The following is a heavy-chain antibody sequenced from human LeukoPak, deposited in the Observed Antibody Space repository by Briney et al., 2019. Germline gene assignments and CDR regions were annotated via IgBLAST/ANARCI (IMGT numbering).Heavy chain of an antibody. J-gene: IGHJ4*02. Sequence: GGSLRLSCAASGFTFSDYEMNWVRQAPGKGLEWVSYISGSGNTIFYADSVKGRFTISRDDAENSLYLQMNSLRVEDTAVYYCGRVALDTSMIHYWGQGTLVTVSS. D-gene: IGHD5-18*01. CDR1: GFTFSDYE. V-gene: IGHV3-48*03. CDR2: ISGSGNTI. CDR3: GRVALDTSMIHY.